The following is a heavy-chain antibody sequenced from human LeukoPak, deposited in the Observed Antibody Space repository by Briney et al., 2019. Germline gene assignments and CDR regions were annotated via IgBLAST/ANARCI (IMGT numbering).Heavy chain of an antibody. J-gene: IGHJ5*02. Sequence: ASVKVSCKASGYTFTDYYMHWVRQAPGQGLEWMGRINPNSGGTKYAQKFQGRVTMTRDTSISTAYMELNRLTSDDTALYYCAKCGDFIAASYNWFDPWGPGTLVTVSS. CDR1: GYTFTDYY. CDR3: AKCGDFIAASYNWFDP. CDR2: INPNSGGT. V-gene: IGHV1-2*06. D-gene: IGHD6-13*01.